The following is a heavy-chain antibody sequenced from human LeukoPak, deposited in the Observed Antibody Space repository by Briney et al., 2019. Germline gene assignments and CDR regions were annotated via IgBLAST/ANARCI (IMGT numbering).Heavy chain of an antibody. D-gene: IGHD3-22*01. V-gene: IGHV4-38-2*02. CDR2: IYHSGST. Sequence: SETLSLTCTVSGYSISSGYYWGWIRQPPGKGLEWIGSIYHSGSTYYNPSLKSRVTISVDTSKNQFSLKLSSVTAADTAVYYCARGIYYDSSGGDYWGQGTLVTVSS. J-gene: IGHJ4*02. CDR3: ARGIYYDSSGGDY. CDR1: GYSISSGYY.